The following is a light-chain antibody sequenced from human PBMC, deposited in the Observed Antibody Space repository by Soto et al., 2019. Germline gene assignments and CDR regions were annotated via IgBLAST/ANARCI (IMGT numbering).Light chain of an antibody. J-gene: IGKJ2*01. Sequence: EIVLTQSPGTLSLSPGERATLSCRASQSVGNNYLAWYQQKPGQAPRLLIYGASSRATGIPDRFSGSGSGTDFALAISRLEPEDFAVYYCQQYATSPQTFGQGTRLEIK. CDR1: QSVGNNY. V-gene: IGKV3-20*01. CDR3: QQYATSPQT. CDR2: GAS.